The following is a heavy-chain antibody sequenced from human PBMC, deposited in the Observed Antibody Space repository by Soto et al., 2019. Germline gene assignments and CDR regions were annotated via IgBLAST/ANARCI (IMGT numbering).Heavy chain of an antibody. CDR2: TSNSGST. D-gene: IGHD2-15*01. CDR1: GGSITSSGYF. J-gene: IGHJ4*02. V-gene: IGHV4-31*03. Sequence: QVQLQESGPGLVKPSQTRSLTCTVSGGSITSSGYFWSWIRQHPGEGLEWLGFTSNSGSTSYNPSLKRRVTISVSTSSNQLSLTLKSVIAADTAVYYFARGGGRTEVDYWGQGTLVTVSP. CDR3: ARGGGRTEVDY.